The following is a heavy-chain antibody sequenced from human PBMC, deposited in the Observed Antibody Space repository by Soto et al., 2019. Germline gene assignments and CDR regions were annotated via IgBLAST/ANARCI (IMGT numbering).Heavy chain of an antibody. CDR3: GRGGGKYQLPFV. J-gene: IGHJ4*02. Sequence: QVQLQESGPGLVKPSETLSLTCTVSGGSISSYYWSWIRQPPGKGLEWIGYIYYSGSTNYNPSLKTAVNQSIDTANSQFSRKLGCVSAAHTAVYYCGRGGGKYQLPFVWGQGTLVIVSS. CDR1: GGSISSYY. D-gene: IGHD2-2*01. CDR2: IYYSGST. V-gene: IGHV4-59*12.